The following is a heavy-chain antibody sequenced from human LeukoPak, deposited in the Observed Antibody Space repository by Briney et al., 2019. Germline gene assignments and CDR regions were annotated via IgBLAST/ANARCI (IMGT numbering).Heavy chain of an antibody. CDR1: GFTFGDYA. D-gene: IGHD1-26*01. V-gene: IGHV3-15*01. CDR2: IKSKTDGGTT. CDR3: TTWARGATNAFDI. J-gene: IGHJ3*02. Sequence: GSLRLSCTASGFTFGDYAMSWVRQAPGKGLEWVGRIKSKTDGGTTDYAAPVKGRFTISRDDSKNTLYLQMNSLKTEDTAVYYCTTWARGATNAFDIWGQGTMVTVSS.